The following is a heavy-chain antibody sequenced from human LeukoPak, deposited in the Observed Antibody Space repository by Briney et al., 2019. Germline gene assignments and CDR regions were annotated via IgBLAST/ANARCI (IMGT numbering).Heavy chain of an antibody. CDR3: ARDLRGTVTTGITDY. CDR1: GGTFSSYA. D-gene: IGHD4-17*01. V-gene: IGHV1-69*04. CDR2: IIPILGIA. J-gene: IGHJ4*02. Sequence: ASVKVSCKASGGTFSSYAISWVRQAPGQGLEWMGRIIPILGIANYAQKFQGRVTITADKSTSTAYMELSSLRSEDTAVYYCARDLRGTVTTGITDYWGQGTLVTVSS.